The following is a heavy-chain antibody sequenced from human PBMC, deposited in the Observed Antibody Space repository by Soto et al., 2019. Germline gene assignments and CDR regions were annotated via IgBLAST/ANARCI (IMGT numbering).Heavy chain of an antibody. V-gene: IGHV1-18*01. J-gene: IGHJ6*02. CDR2: ISAYNGNT. CDR1: GYSFTNYG. D-gene: IGHD2-15*01. CDR3: SRADCSGGTCRLSYYYGMDV. Sequence: QVHLVQSGAEVKKPGASVKVSCKASGYSFTNYGISWVRQAPGQGLEWMGWISAYNGNTNYAQQFQGRVTMTTDTSTNKAYMELRSLRSDDSAVYYCSRADCSGGTCRLSYYYGMDVWGQGTTVTVSS.